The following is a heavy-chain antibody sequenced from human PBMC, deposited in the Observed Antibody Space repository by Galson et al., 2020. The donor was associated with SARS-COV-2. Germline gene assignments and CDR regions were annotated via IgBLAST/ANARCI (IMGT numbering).Heavy chain of an antibody. J-gene: IGHJ5*02. CDR2: MNPHSGNT. D-gene: IGHD4-17*01. Sequence: ASVTVSCQASGYTFTNYEINWVRQAPGPGLEWMGWMNPHSGNTGYAQKFQGRVTMTRTTSISTAYMELNSLTSEDTALYYCARSYDDFATWFDPWGQGTLVTVSS. CDR1: GYTFTNYE. CDR3: ARSYDDFATWFDP. V-gene: IGHV1-8*01.